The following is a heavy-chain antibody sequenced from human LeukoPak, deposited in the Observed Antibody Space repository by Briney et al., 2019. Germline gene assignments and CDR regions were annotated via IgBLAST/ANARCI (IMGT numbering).Heavy chain of an antibody. CDR3: ARSWELLPFDY. CDR2: INHSGST. J-gene: IGHJ4*02. D-gene: IGHD1-26*01. Sequence: TSETLSPTRVLSIGSSTGYYWSWIRHPPGKGLESIGEINHSGSTNYNPSLKRRVTLSVDTSKNQFSLQLSSVTAADTAVYYCARSWELLPFDYWGQGTLVTVSS. CDR1: IGSSTGYY. V-gene: IGHV4-34*01.